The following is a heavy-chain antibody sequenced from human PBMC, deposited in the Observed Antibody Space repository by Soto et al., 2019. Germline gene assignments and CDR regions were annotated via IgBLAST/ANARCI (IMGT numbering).Heavy chain of an antibody. J-gene: IGHJ4*02. CDR2: IRSKANSYAT. Sequence: EVQLVESGGGLVQPGGSLKLSCAASGFTFSGSAVHWVRQASGKGLEWVGRIRSKANSYATEYAASVKGRFTISRDDSKNTAYLQRNSLKTEDTAVYYCMTISGRYSSGWYSDYWGQGTLVTVSS. V-gene: IGHV3-73*01. D-gene: IGHD6-19*01. CDR3: MTISGRYSSGWYSDY. CDR1: GFTFSGSA.